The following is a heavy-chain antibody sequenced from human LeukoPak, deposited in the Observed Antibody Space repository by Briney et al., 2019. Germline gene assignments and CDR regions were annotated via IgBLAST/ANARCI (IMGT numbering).Heavy chain of an antibody. D-gene: IGHD2-2*01. Sequence: GGSLRLSCAASGFTFSSYSMNWVRQAPGKGLEWVSYISSSSSTIYYADSVKGRFTISRDNAKKSLYLQMNSLRAEDTAVYYCARDEIVVVPAAIQYYYYYYMDVWGKGTTVTVSS. V-gene: IGHV3-48*04. CDR3: ARDEIVVVPAAIQYYYYYYMDV. J-gene: IGHJ6*03. CDR2: ISSSSSTI. CDR1: GFTFSSYS.